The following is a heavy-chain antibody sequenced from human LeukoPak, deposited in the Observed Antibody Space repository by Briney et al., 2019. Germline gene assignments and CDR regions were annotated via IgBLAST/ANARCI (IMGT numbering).Heavy chain of an antibody. CDR2: TSASGSTT. V-gene: IGHV3-23*01. CDR3: AKGRTPYNSGFDY. J-gene: IGHJ4*02. Sequence: GGSLKLSCAASGFTFTDYAMGWVRHAPGQGLEWASTTSASGSTTYYADSVRGRFTISRDNSKNTLSLQMSSLRAEDTAVYYCAKGRTPYNSGFDYWGQGTLVAVSS. CDR1: GFTFTDYA. D-gene: IGHD6-19*01.